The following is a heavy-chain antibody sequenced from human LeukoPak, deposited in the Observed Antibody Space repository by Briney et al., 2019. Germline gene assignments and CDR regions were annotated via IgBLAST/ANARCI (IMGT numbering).Heavy chain of an antibody. CDR3: AKALPPARYKYYFDS. J-gene: IGHJ4*02. D-gene: IGHD3-16*02. CDR1: GFTFSSYA. V-gene: IGHV3-23*01. CDR2: ISGSGGST. Sequence: GGALRLSCAASGFTFSSYAMSWVRQAPGKGLEWVSAISGSGGSTYYADSVKGRFTISRDNSKNRLYMQMNSLRAEDMAVYYCAKALPPARYKYYFDSWGQGTLVTVSS.